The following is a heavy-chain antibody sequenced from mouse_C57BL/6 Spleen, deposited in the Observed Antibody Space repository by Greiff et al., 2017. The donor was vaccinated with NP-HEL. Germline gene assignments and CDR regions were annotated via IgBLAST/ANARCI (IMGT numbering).Heavy chain of an antibody. J-gene: IGHJ4*01. CDR3: ARGVNWDGAMDD. Sequence: QVQLKQPGAELVMPGASVKLSCKASGYTFTSYWMHWVKQRPGQGLEWIGEIDPSDSYTNSNLKFKGKSTLTVDKSSSTAYMQLSSLTSEDSAVYYCARGVNWDGAMDDWGQGTSVTVSS. CDR2: IDPSDSYT. V-gene: IGHV1-69*01. D-gene: IGHD4-1*01. CDR1: GYTFTSYW.